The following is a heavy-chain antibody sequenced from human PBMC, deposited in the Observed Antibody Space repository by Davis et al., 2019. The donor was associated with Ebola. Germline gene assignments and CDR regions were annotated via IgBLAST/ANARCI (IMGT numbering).Heavy chain of an antibody. J-gene: IGHJ5*02. V-gene: IGHV3-48*02. D-gene: IGHD2-15*01. CDR2: ISSSSSTI. CDR3: ARDLCSGGSCYDLGWFDP. Sequence: GGSLRLSCAASGFTFDDYAMHWVRQAPGKGLEWVSYISSSSSTIYYADSVKGRFTISSDNAKNSLYLQMNSLRDEDTAVYYCARDLCSGGSCYDLGWFDPWGQGTLVTVSS. CDR1: GFTFDDYA.